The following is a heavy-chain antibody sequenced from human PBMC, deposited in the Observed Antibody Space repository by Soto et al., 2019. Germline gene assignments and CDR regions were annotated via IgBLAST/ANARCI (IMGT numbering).Heavy chain of an antibody. CDR2: INHSGST. V-gene: IGHV4-34*01. D-gene: IGHD6-13*01. CDR3: ARDWYSSSHRRWFDP. J-gene: IGHJ5*02. Sequence: SETLSLTCAVYGGSFSGYYWSWIRQPPGKGLEWIGEINHSGSTNYNPSLKSRVTISVDTSKNQFSLKLSSVTAADTAVYYCARDWYSSSHRRWFDPWGQGTLVT. CDR1: GGSFSGYY.